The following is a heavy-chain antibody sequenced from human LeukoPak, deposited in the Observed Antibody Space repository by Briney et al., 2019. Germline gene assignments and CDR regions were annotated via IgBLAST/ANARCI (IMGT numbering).Heavy chain of an antibody. Sequence: PGGSVRHSCAASGFTFSSYGMHWVRQSPGKGLEWVAVIWYDGSNKYYADSVKGRFTISRDNSKNTLYLQMNSLRAEDTAVYYCARDREWLPENWGQGTLVTVSS. D-gene: IGHD5-12*01. CDR1: GFTFSSYG. J-gene: IGHJ4*02. CDR2: IWYDGSNK. V-gene: IGHV3-33*01. CDR3: ARDREWLPEN.